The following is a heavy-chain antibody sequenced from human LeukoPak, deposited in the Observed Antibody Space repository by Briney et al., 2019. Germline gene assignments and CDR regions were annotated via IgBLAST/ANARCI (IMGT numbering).Heavy chain of an antibody. CDR3: AKTLPSSWYSFDY. V-gene: IGHV3-23*01. Sequence: GRSLRLSCASSGFTFSNYAMSWVREAPGKGLEWVSSISGRVGSTYYADSVKGRFTISIDNSKNTLYLQMNSRRAEDTAVYYCAKTLPSSWYSFDYWGQGTLVTVSS. CDR1: GFTFSNYA. J-gene: IGHJ4*02. D-gene: IGHD6-13*01. CDR2: ISGRVGST.